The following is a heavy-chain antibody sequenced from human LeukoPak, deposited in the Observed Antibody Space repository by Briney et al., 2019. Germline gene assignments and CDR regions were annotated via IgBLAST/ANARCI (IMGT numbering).Heavy chain of an antibody. J-gene: IGHJ3*02. D-gene: IGHD1-1*01. V-gene: IGHV3-30*18. Sequence: GGSLRLSCAASGFTFRSYGMHWARQAPGKGLEWVAVISYDGSNKYYADSVKGRFTISRDNSKNPLYLQMNSLRAEDTPLCYCAKEVQVERRKDGFDIWRQGTMVTVSS. CDR2: ISYDGSNK. CDR1: GFTFRSYG. CDR3: AKEVQVERRKDGFDI.